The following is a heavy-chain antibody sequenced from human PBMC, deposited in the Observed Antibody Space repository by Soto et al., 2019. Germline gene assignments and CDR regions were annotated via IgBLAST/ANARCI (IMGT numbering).Heavy chain of an antibody. V-gene: IGHV4-38-2*02. CDR2: IYHSGST. D-gene: IGHD4-17*01. J-gene: IGHJ4*02. CDR3: ARDSSTVTTFEDY. Sequence: PSETLSLTCAVSGYSISSGYYWGWIRQPPGKGLEWIGSIYHSGSTYYNPSLKSRVTISVDTSKNQFSLKLSSVIAADTAVYYCARDSSTVTTFEDYWGQGTLVTSPQ. CDR1: GYSISSGYY.